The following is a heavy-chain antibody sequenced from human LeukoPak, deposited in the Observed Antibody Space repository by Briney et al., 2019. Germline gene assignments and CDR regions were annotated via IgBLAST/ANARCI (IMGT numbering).Heavy chain of an antibody. CDR2: ISGGGVTT. J-gene: IGHJ4*02. CDR1: GFTFTSYA. D-gene: IGHD3/OR15-3a*01. Sequence: GASLRLSCAASGFTFTSYAMSWVRQAPGKGLEWVSTISGGGVTTYYADSVKGRLTISRDNSKNTVYLQMNSLRAEDTAIYYCATPWTAVATFHRLDYWGQGTLVTVSS. CDR3: ATPWTAVATFHRLDY. V-gene: IGHV3-23*01.